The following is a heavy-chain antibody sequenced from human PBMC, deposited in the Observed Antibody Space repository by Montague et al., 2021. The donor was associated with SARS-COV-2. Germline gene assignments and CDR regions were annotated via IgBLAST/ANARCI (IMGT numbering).Heavy chain of an antibody. CDR3: ARDTRIAMLVVVTRYGLDV. D-gene: IGHD3-22*01. CDR1: GGSISSSSYY. CDR2: IYYTGST. V-gene: IGHV4-39*07. Sequence: SETLSLTCTVSGGSISSSSYYWGWIRQPPGKGLEWIGSIYYTGSTYYDPSLKSRVTISVDTSKNKFSLKLSSVTAADTAVDYCARDTRIAMLVVVTRYGLDVWGQGTTVTVSS. J-gene: IGHJ6*02.